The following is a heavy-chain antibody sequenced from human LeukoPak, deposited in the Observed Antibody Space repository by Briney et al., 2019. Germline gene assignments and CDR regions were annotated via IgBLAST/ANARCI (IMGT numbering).Heavy chain of an antibody. J-gene: IGHJ4*02. D-gene: IGHD4-17*01. Sequence: SETLSLTCTVSGGSISSYYWSWIRQPPGKGLEWIGYIYYSGSTNYNPSLKSRVTISVDTSKNQFSLKLSSVTAADTAVYYCARGAVDYGAYYFDYWGQGTLVTVSS. CDR2: IYYSGST. V-gene: IGHV4-59*01. CDR1: GGSISSYY. CDR3: ARGAVDYGAYYFDY.